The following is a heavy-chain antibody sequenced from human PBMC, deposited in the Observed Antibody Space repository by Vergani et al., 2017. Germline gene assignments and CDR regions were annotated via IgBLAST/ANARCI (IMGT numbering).Heavy chain of an antibody. Sequence: QVQLQESGPGLVKPSQTLSLTCTVSGGSISSGGYYWSWIRQHPGKGLEWIGYIYYSGSTYYNPSLKSRVTISVDTSKNQFSLKLSSVTAADTAAYYCARDRKDIVVVPAARTPYYYYYMDVWGKGTTVTVSS. V-gene: IGHV4-31*03. J-gene: IGHJ6*03. CDR3: ARDRKDIVVVPAARTPYYYYYMDV. D-gene: IGHD2-2*01. CDR2: IYYSGST. CDR1: GGSISSGGYY.